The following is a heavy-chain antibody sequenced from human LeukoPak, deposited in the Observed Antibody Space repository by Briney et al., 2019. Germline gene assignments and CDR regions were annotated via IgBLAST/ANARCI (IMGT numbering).Heavy chain of an antibody. D-gene: IGHD3-10*01. V-gene: IGHV3-74*01. CDR1: GFTFSSYW. J-gene: IGHJ4*02. CDR3: LPMVRGVN. Sequence: GGSLRLSCAASGFTFSSYWMHWVRQAPGKGLVWVSRISGDGSSAIYADFVKGRFTISRDNAKNTLYLQMNSLRAEDTAVYYCLPMVRGVNWGQGTLVTVSS. CDR2: ISGDGSSA.